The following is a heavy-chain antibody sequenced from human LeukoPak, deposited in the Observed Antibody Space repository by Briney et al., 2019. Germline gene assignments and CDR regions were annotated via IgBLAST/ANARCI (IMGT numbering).Heavy chain of an antibody. CDR3: ARMGYCSGGSLACYYYYYMDV. V-gene: IGHV3-7*01. CDR1: GFTFSSYW. CDR2: IKQDGSEK. J-gene: IGHJ6*03. D-gene: IGHD2-15*01. Sequence: GGSLRLSCAASGFTFSSYWMSWVRRAPGKGLEWVANIKQDGSEKYYVDSVKGRFTISRDNAKNSLYLQMNSLRAEDTAVYYCARMGYCSGGSLACYYYYYMDVWGKGTTVTVSS.